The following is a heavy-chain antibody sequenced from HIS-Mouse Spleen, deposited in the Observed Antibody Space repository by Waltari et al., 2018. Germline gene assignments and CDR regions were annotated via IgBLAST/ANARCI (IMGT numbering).Heavy chain of an antibody. CDR2: YYSGST. V-gene: IGHV4-59*01. J-gene: IGHJ2*01. Sequence: QVQLQESGPGLVKTSETLSLTCTVSGGSISSYYWSWIRQPPGKGLDWIGYYSGSTNYNPSLKSRVTISVDTSKNQFSLKLGSVTAADTAVYYCARASRDLLLPRYFDLWGRGTLVTVSS. CDR3: ARASRDLLLPRYFDL. CDR1: GGSISSYY.